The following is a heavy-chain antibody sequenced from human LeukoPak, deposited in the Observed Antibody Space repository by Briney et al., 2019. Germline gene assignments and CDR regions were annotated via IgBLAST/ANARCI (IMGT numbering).Heavy chain of an antibody. Sequence: GGSLRLSCAASGFTFSSYSMHWVRQAPGKGLEWVAVISYDGSNKYYADSVKGRFTISRDNSKNTLYLQMNSLRAEDTAVYYCGAWRYSYGYLWGQGTLVTVSS. V-gene: IGHV3-30*03. CDR3: GAWRYSYGYL. CDR1: GFTFSSYS. J-gene: IGHJ4*02. D-gene: IGHD5-18*01. CDR2: ISYDGSNK.